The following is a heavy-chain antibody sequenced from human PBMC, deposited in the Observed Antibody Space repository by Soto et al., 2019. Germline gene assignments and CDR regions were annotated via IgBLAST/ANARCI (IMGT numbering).Heavy chain of an antibody. Sequence: PSETLSLTCTVSGGSISSSSYYWGWIRQPPGKGLEWIGSIYYSGSTYYNPSLKSRVTISVGTSKNQFSLKLSSVTAADTAVYSCARPIPGDGITMIVVFYYFDYWGQGTLVTVSS. CDR2: IYYSGST. J-gene: IGHJ4*02. V-gene: IGHV4-39*01. CDR3: ARPIPGDGITMIVVFYYFDY. CDR1: GGSISSSSYY. D-gene: IGHD3-22*01.